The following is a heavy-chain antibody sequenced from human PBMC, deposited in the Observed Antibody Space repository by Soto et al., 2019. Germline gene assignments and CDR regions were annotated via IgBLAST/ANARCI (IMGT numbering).Heavy chain of an antibody. V-gene: IGHV3-74*01. J-gene: IGHJ4*02. CDR1: EFTLTNYW. Sequence: EVQLVESGGGLVQPGGSLRLSCAASEFTLTNYWMHWVSQGPGKGLVWVSRINGAGTDTRYADSVKGRFTISRDIAKNTLYLQMNSLRAEDTAVYYCARGGLGGSFDYWGQGTLVSVSS. D-gene: IGHD6-25*01. CDR2: INGAGTDT. CDR3: ARGGLGGSFDY.